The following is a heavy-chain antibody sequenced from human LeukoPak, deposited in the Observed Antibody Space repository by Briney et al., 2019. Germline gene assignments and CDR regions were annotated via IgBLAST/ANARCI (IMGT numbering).Heavy chain of an antibody. D-gene: IGHD4-23*01. J-gene: IGHJ3*02. V-gene: IGHV3-74*01. CDR3: SSGNSHAFDI. CDR1: GFTFSSYW. Sequence: GGSLRLSCAASGFTFSSYWMHWVRQAPGRGLVWVSRINSDGSSTSYADSVKGRFTISRDNAKNTLYLQMNNLRAEDTAVYYCSSGNSHAFDIWGQGTMVTVSS. CDR2: INSDGSST.